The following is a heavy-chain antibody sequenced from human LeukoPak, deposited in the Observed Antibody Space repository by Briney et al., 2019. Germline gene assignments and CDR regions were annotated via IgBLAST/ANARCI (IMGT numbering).Heavy chain of an antibody. D-gene: IGHD2-15*01. CDR3: AREGWDL. CDR2: IYYSGST. Sequence: SETLSLTCTVSGASLNSGGYYWNWIRQPPGKEPEWIGYIYYSGSTNYNRSLKSRVTISVDTSKNQFSLKLTSVTAVDTAVYYCAREGWDLWGRGTLVTVSS. J-gene: IGHJ2*01. V-gene: IGHV4-61*08. CDR1: GASLNSGGYY.